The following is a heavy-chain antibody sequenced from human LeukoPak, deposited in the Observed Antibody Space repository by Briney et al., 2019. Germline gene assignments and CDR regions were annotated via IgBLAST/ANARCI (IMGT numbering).Heavy chain of an antibody. D-gene: IGHD5-24*01. J-gene: IGHJ3*02. CDR1: GFTFSSYW. Sequence: PGGSLRLSCAASGFTFSSYWMSWVRQAPGKGLEWVANIKQDGSEKYYVDSVKGRFTISRDNAKNSLYLQMNSLRAEDTAVYYCARETRRDGYNFRAFDIWGQGTMVTVSS. CDR3: ARETRRDGYNFRAFDI. CDR2: IKQDGSEK. V-gene: IGHV3-7*01.